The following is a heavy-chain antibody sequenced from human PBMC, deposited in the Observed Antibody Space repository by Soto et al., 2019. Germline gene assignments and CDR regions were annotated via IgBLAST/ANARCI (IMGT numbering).Heavy chain of an antibody. CDR3: AKEGCSSTSCYGYYGMDV. D-gene: IGHD2-2*01. V-gene: IGHV3-23*01. J-gene: IGHJ6*02. Sequence: EVQLLESGGGLVQPGGSLRLSCAASGFTFSSYAMSWVRQAPGKGLEWVSAISGSGGSTYYADSVKGRFTISRDNSKNTLYLQMNGLRAEDTAVYYCAKEGCSSTSCYGYYGMDVWGQGTTVTVSS. CDR1: GFTFSSYA. CDR2: ISGSGGST.